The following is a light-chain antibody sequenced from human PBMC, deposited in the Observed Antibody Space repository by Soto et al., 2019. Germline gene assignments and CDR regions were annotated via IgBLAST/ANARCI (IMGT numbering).Light chain of an antibody. CDR1: QTVYNN. CDR3: QQYTAWPLT. V-gene: IGKV3-15*01. CDR2: FAS. Sequence: IVMTQSPATLSVSPGKKATLSCRASQTVYNNLAWYQQKPGQAPGLLVYFASTRAAGIPARFSGSGSGTEFSLTISSLQSEDFALYYCQQYTAWPLTFGGGTKVETK. J-gene: IGKJ4*01.